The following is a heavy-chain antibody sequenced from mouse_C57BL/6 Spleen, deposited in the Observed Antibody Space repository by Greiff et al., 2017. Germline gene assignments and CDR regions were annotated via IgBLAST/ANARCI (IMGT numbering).Heavy chain of an antibody. J-gene: IGHJ2*01. D-gene: IGHD2-5*01. Sequence: QVHVKQSGAELARPGASVKLSCKASGYTFTSYGISWVKQRTGQGLEWIGEIYPRSGTTYYNEKFKGKATLTADKSSSTAYMELRSLTSEDSAVYFCASAYYSNYVYYFDYWGQGTTLTVSS. CDR2: IYPRSGTT. CDR1: GYTFTSYG. V-gene: IGHV1-81*01. CDR3: ASAYYSNYVYYFDY.